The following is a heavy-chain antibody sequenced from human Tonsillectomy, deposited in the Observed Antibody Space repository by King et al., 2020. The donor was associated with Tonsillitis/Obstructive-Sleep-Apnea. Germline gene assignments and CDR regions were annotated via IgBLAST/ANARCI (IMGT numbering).Heavy chain of an antibody. Sequence: QLVQSGGGPVKPGGSLRLSCAASRFSFGAYSMNWVRQAPGKGLEWVSIISDSGDYIDYADSVKGRFTISRDNAKNSLYLQMNSLRAEDTAVYYCAREGLYWGQGTLVTVSS. V-gene: IGHV3-21*01. CDR2: ISDSGDYI. J-gene: IGHJ4*02. CDR3: AREGLY. CDR1: RFSFGAYS.